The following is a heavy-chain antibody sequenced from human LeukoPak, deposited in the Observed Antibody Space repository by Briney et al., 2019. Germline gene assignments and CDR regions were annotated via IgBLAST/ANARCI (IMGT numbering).Heavy chain of an antibody. J-gene: IGHJ6*03. CDR1: GFTFSDYY. CDR2: ISSSGSTI. D-gene: IGHD3-16*01. Sequence: GGSLRLSCAASGFTFSDYYMSWIRQAPGKGLEWVSYISSSGSTIYYADSVKGRFTISRDNAKNSLYLQMNSLRAEDTAVYYCARDRRFDYVWGRTYYYMDVWGKGTTVTVSS. CDR3: ARDRRFDYVWGRTYYYMDV. V-gene: IGHV3-11*04.